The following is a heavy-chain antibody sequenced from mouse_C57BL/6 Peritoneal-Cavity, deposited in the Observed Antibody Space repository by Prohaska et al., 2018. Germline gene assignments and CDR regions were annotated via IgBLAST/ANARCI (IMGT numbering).Heavy chain of an antibody. CDR1: GFTFSNYW. J-gene: IGHJ3*01. Sequence: EVKLEESGGGLVQPGGSMKLSCVASGFTFSNYWMNWVRQSQEKGLEWVAQIRLKSDNYSTHYAESVKGRFTISRDDSKSSVYLQMNNLRAEDTGIYYCTRFAYWGQGTLVTVSA. V-gene: IGHV6-3*01. CDR2: IRLKSDNYST. CDR3: TRFAY.